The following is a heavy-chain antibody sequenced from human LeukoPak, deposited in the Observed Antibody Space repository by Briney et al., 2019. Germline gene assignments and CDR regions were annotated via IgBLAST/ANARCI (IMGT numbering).Heavy chain of an antibody. V-gene: IGHV3-23*01. CDR1: GFTFSVHA. CDR3: AKDATPFNSFWDYFDS. D-gene: IGHD7-27*01. CDR2: IGGGEDDR. Sequence: GGSLRLSCAASGFTFSVHAMSWVRQAPGAGPEWVSSIGGGEDDRYYADSVKGRFTVTRDNSNNMVYLQLNSLRAEHTALSYCAKDATPFNSFWDYFDSWGQGTLVTVSS. J-gene: IGHJ4*02.